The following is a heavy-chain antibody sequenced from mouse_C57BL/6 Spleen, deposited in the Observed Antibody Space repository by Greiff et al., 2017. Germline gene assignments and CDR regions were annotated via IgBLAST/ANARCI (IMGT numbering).Heavy chain of an antibody. V-gene: IGHV1-64*01. CDR1: GYTFTSYW. D-gene: IGHD1-1*01. CDR3: ARILITTVAYFDY. J-gene: IGHJ2*01. CDR2: IHPNSGST. Sequence: QVQLQQPGAELVKPGASVKLSCKASGYTFTSYWMHWVKQRPGQGLEWIGMIHPNSGSTNYNEKFKSKATLTVDKSSSTAYMQLSSLTSEDSAVYYCARILITTVAYFDYWGQGTTLTVSS.